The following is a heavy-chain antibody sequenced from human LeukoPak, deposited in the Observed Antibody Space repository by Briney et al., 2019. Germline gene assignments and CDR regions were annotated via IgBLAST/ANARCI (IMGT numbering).Heavy chain of an antibody. D-gene: IGHD6-13*01. CDR3: ARTYSSSWSGLYYFDY. V-gene: IGHV4-59*11. Sequence: SETLSLTCTVSGGSISSHYWSWIRQPPGKGLEWIGYIYYSGSTNYNPSLKGRVTISVDTSKNQFSLKLSSVTAADTAVYYCARTYSSSWSGLYYFDYWGQGTLVTVSS. CDR2: IYYSGST. CDR1: GGSISSHY. J-gene: IGHJ4*02.